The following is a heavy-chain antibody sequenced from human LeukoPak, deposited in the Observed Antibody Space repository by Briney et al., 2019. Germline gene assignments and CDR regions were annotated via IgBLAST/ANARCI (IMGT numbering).Heavy chain of an antibody. J-gene: IGHJ4*02. Sequence: ASVTVSCRASGYMLTNDDLDWVRQAPGQGLEWMGVMKPHSGTSVPAQKFRGRISMTRDTTIDTAYMELSSLTSEDTAVYFCARGKGVGATNYFDLWGQGTLVSVSS. CDR2: MKPHSGTS. V-gene: IGHV1-8*01. CDR3: ARGKGVGATNYFDL. CDR1: GYMLTNDD. D-gene: IGHD1-26*01.